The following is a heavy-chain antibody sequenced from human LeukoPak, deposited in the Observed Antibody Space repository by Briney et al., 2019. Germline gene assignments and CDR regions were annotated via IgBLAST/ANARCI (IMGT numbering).Heavy chain of an antibody. CDR2: ISGSGGST. D-gene: IGHD2-2*01. CDR1: GFTFSRYA. J-gene: IGHJ4*02. Sequence: PGGSLRLSCAASGFTFSRYAMSWVRQAPGKGLEWVSAISGSGGSTYYADSVKGRFTISRDNSKNTLYLQMNSLRAEDTAVYYCAKDAGYCSSTSCDPWHYFDYWGQGTLDTVSS. CDR3: AKDAGYCSSTSCDPWHYFDY. V-gene: IGHV3-23*01.